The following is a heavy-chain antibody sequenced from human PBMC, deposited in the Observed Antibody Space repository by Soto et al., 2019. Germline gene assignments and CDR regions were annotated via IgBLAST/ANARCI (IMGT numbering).Heavy chain of an antibody. CDR2: IFSNDEK. D-gene: IGHD2-15*01. CDR3: ARISLVAAITPLGDPRNSDLEY. J-gene: IGHJ4*02. Sequence: SGPTLVNPTETLTLTCTVSGFSLSNARMGVSWIRQPPGKALEWLAHIFSNDEKSYSTSLKSRLTISKDTSKSQGVLTMTNMDPVDTATYYCARISLVAAITPLGDPRNSDLEYWGQGTLVTVSS. V-gene: IGHV2-26*01. CDR1: GFSLSNARMG.